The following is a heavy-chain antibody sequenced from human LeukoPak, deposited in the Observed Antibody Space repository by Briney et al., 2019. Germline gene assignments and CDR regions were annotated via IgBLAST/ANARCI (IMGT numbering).Heavy chain of an antibody. Sequence: PSETLSLTCTVSGGSISSSSYYWGWIRQPPGKGLEWIGSIYYSGSTYYNPSLKSRVTISVDTSKNQFSLKPSSVTAADTAVYYCARVGHSGYGQYNWFDPWGQGTLVTVSS. CDR1: GGSISSSSYY. D-gene: IGHD5-12*01. CDR3: ARVGHSGYGQYNWFDP. V-gene: IGHV4-39*07. J-gene: IGHJ5*02. CDR2: IYYSGST.